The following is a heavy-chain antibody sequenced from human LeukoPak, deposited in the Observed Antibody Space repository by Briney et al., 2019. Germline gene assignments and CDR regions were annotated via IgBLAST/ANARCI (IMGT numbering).Heavy chain of an antibody. Sequence: GGSLRLSCAVSGLTFSIYAMGWVRQAPGKGLEWVATISGSGDSTFYADSVKGRFTISRDNSRNTVSLQMDRLRAEDTAIYYCARLYSGTYPVDYWGQGSLVTVSS. J-gene: IGHJ4*02. CDR1: GLTFSIYA. CDR3: ARLYSGTYPVDY. V-gene: IGHV3-23*01. CDR2: ISGSGDST. D-gene: IGHD1-26*01.